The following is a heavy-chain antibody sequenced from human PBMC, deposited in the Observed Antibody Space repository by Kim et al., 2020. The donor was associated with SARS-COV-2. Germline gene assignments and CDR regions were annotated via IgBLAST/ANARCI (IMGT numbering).Heavy chain of an antibody. J-gene: IGHJ4*02. Sequence: SPPFQGQVTISADKSISTAYLQWSSLKASDTAMYYCARHDYYDSSGYPDYWGQGTLVTVSS. V-gene: IGHV5-51*01. D-gene: IGHD3-22*01. CDR3: ARHDYYDSSGYPDY.